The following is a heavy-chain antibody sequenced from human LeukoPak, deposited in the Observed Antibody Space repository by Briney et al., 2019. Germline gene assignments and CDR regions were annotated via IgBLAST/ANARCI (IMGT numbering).Heavy chain of an antibody. CDR2: ISSSSSYI. V-gene: IGHV3-11*06. J-gene: IGHJ4*02. CDR1: GFTFSDYY. Sequence: GGSLRLSCAASGFTFSDYYMRWIRQAPGKGLEWVSSISSSSSYIYYADSVKGRFTISRDNAKNSLYLQMNSLRAEDTAVYYCARVTSRDGYNFSYWGQGTLVTVSS. CDR3: ARVTSRDGYNFSY. D-gene: IGHD5-24*01.